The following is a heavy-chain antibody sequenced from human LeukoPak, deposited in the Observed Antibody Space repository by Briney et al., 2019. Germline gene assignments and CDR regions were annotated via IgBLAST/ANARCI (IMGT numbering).Heavy chain of an antibody. CDR1: GGSISSYY. CDR3: AKKNWYFDL. V-gene: IGHV4-59*01. Sequence: SETLSLTCTVSGGSISSYYWSWIRQPPGKGLEWIGYIYYSGSTNYNPSLKSRVTISVDTSKNQFSLRLSSVTAADTAVYYCAKKNWYFDLWGRGTLVTVSS. CDR2: IYYSGST. J-gene: IGHJ2*01.